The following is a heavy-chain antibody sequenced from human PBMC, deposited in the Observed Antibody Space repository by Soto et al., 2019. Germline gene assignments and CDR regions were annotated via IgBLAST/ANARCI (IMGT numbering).Heavy chain of an antibody. Sequence: QVQLVESGGGVVLPGRSLRLSCAASGFTFSSYGMHWVRQAPGKGLEWVAVISYDGSNKYYADSVKGRFTISRDNSKNTLYLQMNSLRAEDTAVYYCAKEAAAGTYYYYGMDVWGQGTTVTVSS. CDR1: GFTFSSYG. CDR3: AKEAAAGTYYYYGMDV. V-gene: IGHV3-30*18. J-gene: IGHJ6*02. D-gene: IGHD6-13*01. CDR2: ISYDGSNK.